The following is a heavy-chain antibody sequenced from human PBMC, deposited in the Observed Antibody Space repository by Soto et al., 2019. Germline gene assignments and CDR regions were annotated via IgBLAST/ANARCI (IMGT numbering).Heavy chain of an antibody. J-gene: IGHJ6*02. CDR1: GYTFTGYY. CDR3: ARGPNVLRFLEWSHYYYYYGMDV. D-gene: IGHD3-3*01. V-gene: IGHV1-2*02. CDR2: INPNSGGT. Sequence: GASVKVSSKASGYTFTGYYMHWVRQAPGQGLEWMGWINPNSGGTNYAQKFQGRVTMTRDTSISTAYMELSRLRSDDTAVYYCARGPNVLRFLEWSHYYYYYGMDVWGQGTTVTVSS.